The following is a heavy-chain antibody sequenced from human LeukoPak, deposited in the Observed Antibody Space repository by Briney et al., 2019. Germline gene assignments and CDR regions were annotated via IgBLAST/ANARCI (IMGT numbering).Heavy chain of an antibody. V-gene: IGHV3-7*01. CDR1: GFTFSSYW. Sequence: PGGSLRLSCAASGFTFSSYWMSWVRQAPGKGLEWLANIKQDGSEKYYVDSVKGRFTISRDNAKNSLYLQMNSLRAEDTAVYYCARDSKTYYYDSLGFDPWGQGTLVTVSS. D-gene: IGHD3-22*01. CDR3: ARDSKTYYYDSLGFDP. J-gene: IGHJ5*02. CDR2: IKQDGSEK.